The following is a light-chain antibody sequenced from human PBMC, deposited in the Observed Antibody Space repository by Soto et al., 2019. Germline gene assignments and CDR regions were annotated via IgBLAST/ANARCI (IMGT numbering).Light chain of an antibody. V-gene: IGKV3-11*01. Sequence: EIVLTQSPATLSLSPGERATLSCRASQSVSSYLAWYQQKPGQAPRLLIYDASNRATGIPARFSGSGSGTAFTLAISSLEPEDYAVYYCQQRSIWPSITCGQGTRLEIK. J-gene: IGKJ5*01. CDR1: QSVSSY. CDR3: QQRSIWPSIT. CDR2: DAS.